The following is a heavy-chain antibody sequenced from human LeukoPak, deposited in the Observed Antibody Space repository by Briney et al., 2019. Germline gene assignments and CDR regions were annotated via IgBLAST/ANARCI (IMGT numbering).Heavy chain of an antibody. D-gene: IGHD3-10*01. CDR3: ARSDRNIWFGLNY. J-gene: IGHJ4*02. V-gene: IGHV3-23*01. Sequence: PGESLRHSCAASGFTFSNFAMSWVRQAPGKGLEWVSAITNSGGSTYYGDSVKGRFTTSRDNSKNRLYLQMSSLRAEDTAVYYCARSDRNIWFGLNYWGQGALVTVSS. CDR1: GFTFSNFA. CDR2: ITNSGGST.